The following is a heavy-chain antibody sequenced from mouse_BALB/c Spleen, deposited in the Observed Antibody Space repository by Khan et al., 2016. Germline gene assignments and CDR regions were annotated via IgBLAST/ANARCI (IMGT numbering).Heavy chain of an antibody. CDR1: GFTFNTNA. Sequence: EVQLVETGGGLVQPRGSLKLSCAASGFTFNTNAMNWVRQAPGKGLEWVSRIRSKSSNYATYYADSVKDRFTISRDDSQSMLYLQMNNLKTVDTAMYYCVGDTPFAYWGQGTLVTVSA. CDR3: VGDTPFAY. CDR2: IRSKSSNYAT. J-gene: IGHJ3*01. V-gene: IGHV10S3*01.